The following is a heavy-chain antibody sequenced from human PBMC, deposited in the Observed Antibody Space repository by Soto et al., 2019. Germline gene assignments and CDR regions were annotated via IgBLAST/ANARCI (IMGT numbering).Heavy chain of an antibody. D-gene: IGHD3-22*01. CDR3: ARDSSGYYDSSGYYANYYYYYMDV. Sequence: SETLSLTCTVSGGSISSYYWSWIRQPPGKGLEWIGYIYYSGSTNYNPSLKSRVTISVDPSKNQFSMKLSSVTAADTAVYYCARDSSGYYDSSGYYANYYYYYMDVGGKGTTVIVYS. V-gene: IGHV4-59*01. J-gene: IGHJ6*03. CDR1: GGSISSYY. CDR2: IYYSGST.